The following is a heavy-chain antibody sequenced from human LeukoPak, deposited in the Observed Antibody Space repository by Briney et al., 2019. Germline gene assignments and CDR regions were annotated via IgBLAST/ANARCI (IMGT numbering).Heavy chain of an antibody. Sequence: GSLRLSCAASGFAFGNYAMGWVRQAPGKGLEWVSSIDSSGSYTPSADSVKGRFTISRDNFENTLYLQMNSLRAEDTAVYFCAKISTVTDNFGHWGQGTLVTVSS. CDR1: GFAFGNYA. CDR3: AKISTVTDNFGH. V-gene: IGHV3-23*01. J-gene: IGHJ4*02. CDR2: IDSSGSYT. D-gene: IGHD4-17*01.